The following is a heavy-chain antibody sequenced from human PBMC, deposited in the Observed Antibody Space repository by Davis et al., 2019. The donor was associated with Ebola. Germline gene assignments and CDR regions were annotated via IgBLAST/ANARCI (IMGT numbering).Heavy chain of an antibody. CDR2: ITSGGGT. D-gene: IGHD1-20*01. J-gene: IGHJ4*02. CDR3: ARGYNWNPFWEY. V-gene: IGHV3-53*01. CDR1: GFIVSDKY. Sequence: GGSLRLSCAASGFIVSDKYMSWVRQPPGKGLEWVSVITSGGGTYYADSVKGRFTISRDNSKNTLNLQMDSLGAEDTAVYFCARGYNWNPFWEYWGQGTLVTVSS.